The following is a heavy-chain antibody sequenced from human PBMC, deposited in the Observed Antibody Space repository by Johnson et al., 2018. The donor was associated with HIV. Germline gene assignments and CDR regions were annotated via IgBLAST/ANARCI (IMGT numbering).Heavy chain of an antibody. V-gene: IGHV3-9*01. CDR1: RFTFSSYA. Sequence: QLVESGGGLVQPGGSLRLSCAASRFTFSSYAMHWVRQAPGRGLEWVSGITWNSGEIDYADSVEGRFTISRDNTKNSLYLQMNSLRAEDTALYYCAKVKSWGLDAFDIWGQGTMVTVSS. CDR2: ITWNSGEI. CDR3: AKVKSWGLDAFDI. D-gene: IGHD7-27*01. J-gene: IGHJ3*02.